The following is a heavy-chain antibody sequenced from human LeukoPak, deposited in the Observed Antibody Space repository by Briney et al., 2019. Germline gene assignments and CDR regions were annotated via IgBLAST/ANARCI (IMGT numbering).Heavy chain of an antibody. CDR1: GSSISSYY. CDR3: ARGPDSYYYDSSGYYPFDY. V-gene: IGHV4-4*07. D-gene: IGHD3-22*01. J-gene: IGHJ4*02. CDR2: IYTSGST. Sequence: PSETLSLTCTVSGSSISSYYWSWIRQPAGKGLEWIGRIYTSGSTNYNPSLKSRVTMSVDTSKNQFSLKLSSVTAADTAVYYCARGPDSYYYDSSGYYPFDYWGQGTLVTVSS.